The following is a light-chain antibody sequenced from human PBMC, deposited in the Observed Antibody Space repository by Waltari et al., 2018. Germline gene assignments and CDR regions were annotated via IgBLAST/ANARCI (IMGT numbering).Light chain of an antibody. CDR2: EVT. V-gene: IGLV2-23*02. CDR3: LSYTSSITFV. CDR1: SNDCGNSKH. J-gene: IGLJ2*01. Sequence: QPALTQPASVSGSPGQSITISCTGTSNDCGNSKHVCWYQQHPGKAPKLIISEVTERPSGVSDRFSGSKSGNTASLTISGLQAEDEADYYCLSYTSSITFVFGGGTKLSVL.